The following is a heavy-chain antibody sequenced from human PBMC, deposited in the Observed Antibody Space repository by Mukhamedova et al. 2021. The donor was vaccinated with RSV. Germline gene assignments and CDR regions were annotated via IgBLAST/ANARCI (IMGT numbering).Heavy chain of an antibody. Sequence: TFSSYGMHWVRQAPGKGLEWVAVIWYDGSNKYYADSVKGRFTISRDNSKNTLYLQMNSPRAEDTAVYYCAREVQKSSSWYFDYWG. J-gene: IGHJ4*01. CDR1: TFSSYG. V-gene: IGHV3-33*01. CDR2: IWYDGSNK. CDR3: AREVQKSSSWYFDY. D-gene: IGHD6-13*01.